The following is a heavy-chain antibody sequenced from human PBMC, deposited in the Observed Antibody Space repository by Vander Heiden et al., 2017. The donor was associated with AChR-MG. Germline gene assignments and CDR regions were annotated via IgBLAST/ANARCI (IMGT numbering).Heavy chain of an antibody. V-gene: IGHV4-34*01. CDR3: ARGFVYSRSSMTFDY. CDR1: GGSFNDYY. J-gene: IGHJ4*02. Sequence: QVQLQQWGAGLLKPSETLSLTCEVYGGSFNDYYWTWIRQPPGKGLEWIGEIEHSGTTSYNPSLESRVSMSVDTSNNQFSLRLSSVTAADTAVYFCARGFVYSRSSMTFDYWGQGTLVTASS. D-gene: IGHD6-6*01. CDR2: IEHSGTT.